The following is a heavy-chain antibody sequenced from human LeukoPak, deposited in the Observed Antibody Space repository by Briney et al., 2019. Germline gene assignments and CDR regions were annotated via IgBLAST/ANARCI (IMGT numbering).Heavy chain of an antibody. CDR1: GYTFTSYA. V-gene: IGHV7-4-1*02. CDR3: ARGTPYYYGSGSHLLWDY. D-gene: IGHD3-10*01. Sequence: ASVKVSCKASGYTFTSYAMNWVRHAPGQGLEWRGWINTNTGNPTYAQGFTGRFVFSLDTSVSTAYLQISSLKAEDTAVYYCARGTPYYYGSGSHLLWDYWGQGTLVTVSS. J-gene: IGHJ4*02. CDR2: INTNTGNP.